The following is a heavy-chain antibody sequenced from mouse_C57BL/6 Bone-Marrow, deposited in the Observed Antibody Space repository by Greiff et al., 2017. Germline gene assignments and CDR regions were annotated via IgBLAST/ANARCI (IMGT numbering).Heavy chain of an antibody. Sequence: VQLKESGGGLVQPGGSMKLSCVASGFTFSNYWMNWVRQSPEKGLEWVAQIRLKSDNYATHYAESVKGRFTISRDDSKSSVYLQMNNLRAEDTGIYYCTGRGYYGSSYWYFDVWGTGTTVTVSS. CDR1: GFTFSNYW. V-gene: IGHV6-3*01. J-gene: IGHJ1*03. CDR3: TGRGYYGSSYWYFDV. D-gene: IGHD1-1*01. CDR2: IRLKSDNYAT.